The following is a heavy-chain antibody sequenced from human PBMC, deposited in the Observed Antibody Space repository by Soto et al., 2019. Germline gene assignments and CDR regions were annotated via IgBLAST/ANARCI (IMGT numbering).Heavy chain of an antibody. D-gene: IGHD3-10*01. J-gene: IGHJ4*02. CDR2: IYPGDSDT. V-gene: IGHV5-51*01. CDR1: GYSFTSYW. Sequence: PGESLKISCKGSGYSFTSYWIAWVRQMPGQGLEWVGIIYPGDSDTRYSPSFQGQVTISADKSITTAYLHWSSLKALDTAMYYCARTLRWFGEVNFDYWGQGTLVTVSS. CDR3: ARTLRWFGEVNFDY.